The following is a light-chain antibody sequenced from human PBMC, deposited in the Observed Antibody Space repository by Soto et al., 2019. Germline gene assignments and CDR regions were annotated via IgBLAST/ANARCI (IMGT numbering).Light chain of an antibody. CDR1: QGIRNF. V-gene: IGKV1-27*01. Sequence: IQMTQSPTSLSASVGDRVTITCRASQGIRNFVAWYQQKPGKAPKLRIYAASTLQSGVPSRFSGSGSGTDFTLTFHSLQPEDVATYSCQRYSSVPVFGPGTKVAIK. CDR3: QRYSSVPV. CDR2: AAS. J-gene: IGKJ3*01.